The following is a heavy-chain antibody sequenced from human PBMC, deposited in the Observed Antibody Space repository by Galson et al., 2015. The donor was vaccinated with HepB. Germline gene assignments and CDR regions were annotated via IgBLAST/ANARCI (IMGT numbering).Heavy chain of an antibody. D-gene: IGHD3-16*01. CDR3: ARGRGGRRMLYYYYYMDV. J-gene: IGHJ6*03. V-gene: IGHV4-34*01. CDR1: GGSFSGYY. CDR2: INHSGST. Sequence: SETLSLTCAVYGGSFSGYYWSWIRQPPGKGLEWIGEINHSGSTNYNPSLKSRVTISVDTSKNQFSLKLSSVTAADTAVYYCARGRGGRRMLYYYYYMDVWGKGTTVTVSS.